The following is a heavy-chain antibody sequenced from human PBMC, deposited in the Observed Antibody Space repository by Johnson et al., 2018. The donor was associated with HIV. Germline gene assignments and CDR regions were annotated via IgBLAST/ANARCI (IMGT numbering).Heavy chain of an antibody. CDR3: ARGSILCEGGDCPLKDAFDI. J-gene: IGHJ3*02. Sequence: QVQLVESGGGVVQPGRSLRLSCAASGFTFSSYGMHWVRQAPGKGLEWVAVIWYDGSNKYYADSVKGRFTISRDNSKNTRYLQMNSLRAEDTAMAYCARGSILCEGGDCPLKDAFDIWRQGTMVTVSS. V-gene: IGHV3-33*01. D-gene: IGHD2-21*02. CDR1: GFTFSSYG. CDR2: IWYDGSNK.